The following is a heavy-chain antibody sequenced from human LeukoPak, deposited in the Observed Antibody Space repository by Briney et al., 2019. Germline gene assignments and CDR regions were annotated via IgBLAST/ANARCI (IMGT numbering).Heavy chain of an antibody. CDR2: TNTGGTST. CDR3: AKQSYARSLGE. J-gene: IGHJ4*02. D-gene: IGHD2-8*01. Sequence: GASLRLSCATAGSPFSISSMGSVSQEPREGRGWISTTNTGGTSTYYAEYVKGRFTISRDNSKNTLYLQMSSLKAEYTAVYYCAKQSYARSLGEGGPGTLVSVSS. CDR1: GSPFSISS. V-gene: IGHV3-23*01.